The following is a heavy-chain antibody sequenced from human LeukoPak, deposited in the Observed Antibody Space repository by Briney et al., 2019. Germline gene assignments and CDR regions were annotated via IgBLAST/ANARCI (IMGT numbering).Heavy chain of an antibody. CDR1: GGSISSSNW. V-gene: IGHV4-4*02. J-gene: IGHJ4*02. D-gene: IGHD2-15*01. CDR3: ARVGYCSGGSCYSDY. Sequence: SETLSLTCAVSGGSISSSNWWSWVRQPPGKGLEWIGEIYHSGSTNYNPSLKSRVTISVDKSKNQFSLKLSSVTAADTAVYYCARVGYCSGGSCYSDYWGQGTLVTVSS. CDR2: IYHSGST.